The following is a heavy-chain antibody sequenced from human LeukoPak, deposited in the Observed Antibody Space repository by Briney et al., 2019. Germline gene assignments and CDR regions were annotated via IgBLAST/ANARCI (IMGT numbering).Heavy chain of an antibody. CDR3: ARPMTIYSTSVDF. CDR1: GFTVSSNY. V-gene: IGHV3-66*04. CDR2: IYSSGFT. D-gene: IGHD6-13*01. Sequence: PGGSLRLSCAASGFTVSSNYISWGRQAPEKGLEWVSVIYSSGFTYYADSVKGRFTISRDNSKNTLYLQMNSLRAEDTAVYYCARPMTIYSTSVDFWGQGTLVTVSS. J-gene: IGHJ4*02.